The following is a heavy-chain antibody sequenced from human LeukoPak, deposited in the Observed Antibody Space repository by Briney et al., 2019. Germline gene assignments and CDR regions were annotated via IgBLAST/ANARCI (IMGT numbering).Heavy chain of an antibody. J-gene: IGHJ4*02. Sequence: SGTLSLTCTVSGDFLSSDDYYWVWLPQSPGKGLIWIVSIYYSGSTLYNASFDSRVTMSVDTSKKQFSLKLRPVTAADTAVYYRGGLCQVTTRANFEYWGQGILVTVSS. V-gene: IGHV4-39*01. CDR2: IYYSGST. CDR1: GDFLSSDDYY. CDR3: GGLCQVTTRANFEY. D-gene: IGHD4-17*01.